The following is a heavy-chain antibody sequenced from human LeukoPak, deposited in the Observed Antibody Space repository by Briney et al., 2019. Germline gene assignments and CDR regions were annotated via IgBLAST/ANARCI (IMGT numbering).Heavy chain of an antibody. Sequence: ETLSLTCTVSGGSISSYYWSWVRQAPGKGLEWVSAISGSGGSTYYADSVKGRFTISRDNSKNTLYLQMNSLRAEDTAVYYCAKGYFHFDYWGQGTLVTVSS. D-gene: IGHD1-26*01. J-gene: IGHJ4*02. CDR1: GGSISSYY. CDR3: AKGYFHFDY. CDR2: ISGSGGST. V-gene: IGHV3-23*01.